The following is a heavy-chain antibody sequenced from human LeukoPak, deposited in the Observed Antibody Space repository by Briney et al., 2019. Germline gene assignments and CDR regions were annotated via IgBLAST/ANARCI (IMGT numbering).Heavy chain of an antibody. V-gene: IGHV3-7*01. J-gene: IGHJ4*02. D-gene: IGHD6-6*01. Sequence: GGSLRLSCAASGFTFSSYWMSWVRQAPGKGLEWVTDIKQDGSEKYYVDSVKGRFTISRDNAKNSLYLQMNSLRAEDTAVYYCARVYSSSSGYYFDYWGQGTLVNVSS. CDR3: ARVYSSSSGYYFDY. CDR1: GFTFSSYW. CDR2: IKQDGSEK.